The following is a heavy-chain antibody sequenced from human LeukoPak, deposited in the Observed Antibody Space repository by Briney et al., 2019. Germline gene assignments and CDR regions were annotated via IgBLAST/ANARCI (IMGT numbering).Heavy chain of an antibody. CDR2: ISASGGDT. CDR1: GFSFSTYS. J-gene: IGHJ5*02. CDR3: AKDVRRCNGACT. D-gene: IGHD2-8*01. Sequence: PGGSLRLSCAASGFSFSTYSFSWVRQAPGKGLEWVSGISASGGDTFYADSVKGRFTISRDNSKNTPSLQMNSLRVEDTAIYYCAKDVRRCNGACTWGQGTLVTVSS. V-gene: IGHV3-23*01.